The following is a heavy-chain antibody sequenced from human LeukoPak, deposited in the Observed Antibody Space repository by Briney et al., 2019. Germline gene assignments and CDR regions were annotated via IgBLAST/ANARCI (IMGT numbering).Heavy chain of an antibody. V-gene: IGHV3-13*01. J-gene: IGHJ4*02. D-gene: IGHD2-2*01. CDR2: IGTAADT. Sequence: PGGSLRLSCAASGFTFSNYDMHWVRQATGKGLEWVSAIGTAADTFYPGSVKDRFTISRENDKNSVYLHMNSLRAEDTAVYYCARGLMEYCNHTSCPFDYWGQGILVTVSS. CDR3: ARGLMEYCNHTSCPFDY. CDR1: GFTFSNYD.